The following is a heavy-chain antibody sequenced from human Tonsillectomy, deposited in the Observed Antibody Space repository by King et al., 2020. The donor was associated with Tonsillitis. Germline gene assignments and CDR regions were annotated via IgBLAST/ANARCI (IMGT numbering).Heavy chain of an antibody. D-gene: IGHD5-24*01. CDR1: GGSISSYY. CDR3: ARVMATYQAEVFDI. Sequence: LQLQESGPGLVEPSETLSLTCTVSGGSISSYYWSWIRQPPGKGLEWIGYMHYSGSTNYNPSLKSRVTTSVGTSKNQVSLNLTSVTAADTAVYYCARVMATYQAEVFDIWGQGTMVTVSS. J-gene: IGHJ3*02. CDR2: MHYSGST. V-gene: IGHV4-59*01.